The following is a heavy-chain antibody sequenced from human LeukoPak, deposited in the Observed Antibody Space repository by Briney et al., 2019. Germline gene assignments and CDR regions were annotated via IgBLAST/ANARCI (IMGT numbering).Heavy chain of an antibody. J-gene: IGHJ4*02. CDR1: GGSINTYY. V-gene: IGHV4-59*12. CDR2: IYYRGST. Sequence: PAETLSLTCTVSGGSINTYYWSWIRQPPGKGLEWIGYIYYRGSTHYNPSLQSRVTMSVDTSKNQFSLKLNSVTAADTAVYYCARTNTVLYYFDYWGQGTLITVSS. CDR3: ARTNTVLYYFDY. D-gene: IGHD1/OR15-1a*01.